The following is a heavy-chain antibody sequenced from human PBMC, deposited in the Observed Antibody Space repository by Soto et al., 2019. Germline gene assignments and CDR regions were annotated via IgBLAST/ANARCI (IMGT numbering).Heavy chain of an antibody. D-gene: IGHD3-3*01. CDR3: ARVAKYDFWSGRDYYYYNYMDV. CDR1: GFTFSNYW. J-gene: IGHJ6*03. V-gene: IGHV3-7*01. Sequence: GGSLRLSCAASGFTFSNYWMCWVRQAPGKGLEWVANIKQDGSQNYFLGSVQGRFTISRDNAKNSLYLQMNSLRADDTAVYYCARVAKYDFWSGRDYYYYNYMDVWGKGTTVTVSS. CDR2: IKQDGSQN.